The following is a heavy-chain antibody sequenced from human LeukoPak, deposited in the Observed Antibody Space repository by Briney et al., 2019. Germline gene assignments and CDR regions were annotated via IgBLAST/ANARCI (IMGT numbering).Heavy chain of an antibody. CDR2: ITADGSKN. CDR3: ARDYCSGATCYPLDL. Sequence: PGGSLRLSCAASGFTFSTYWMYWVRHAPEQGLVWVARITADGSKNYADSVKDRFTISRDNAKSSLYLQMNSLRAEDTAVYYCARDYCSGATCYPLDLWGQGTLVTVSS. CDR1: GFTFSTYW. V-gene: IGHV3-74*01. J-gene: IGHJ4*02. D-gene: IGHD2-15*01.